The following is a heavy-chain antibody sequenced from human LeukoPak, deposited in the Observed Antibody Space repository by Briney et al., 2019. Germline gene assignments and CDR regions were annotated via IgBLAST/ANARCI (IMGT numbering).Heavy chain of an antibody. CDR1: GFTFSDYY. CDR2: ISSSGSTI. Sequence: GGSLRLSCAASGFTFSDYYMSWIRQAPGKGLEWVSYISSSGSTIYYADSVKGRFTISRDNAKNSLYLQMNSLRAEDTAVYYCAKEFRSADYFDYWGQGTLVTVSS. D-gene: IGHD2-21*01. V-gene: IGHV3-11*01. CDR3: AKEFRSADYFDY. J-gene: IGHJ4*02.